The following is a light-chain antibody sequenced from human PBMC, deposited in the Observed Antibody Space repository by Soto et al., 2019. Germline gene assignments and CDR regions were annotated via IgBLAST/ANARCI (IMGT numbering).Light chain of an antibody. Sequence: QSVLTQPASVSGSPGQSITISCTGTSSDVGGYNYVSWYQQHPGKAPKLMIYDVSNRPSGVSDRFSGSKSGNTASLTISGLQAEDEADYYCSSYTTSLPYVFGTGTKVTVL. CDR3: SSYTTSLPYV. J-gene: IGLJ1*01. V-gene: IGLV2-14*01. CDR2: DVS. CDR1: SSDVGGYNY.